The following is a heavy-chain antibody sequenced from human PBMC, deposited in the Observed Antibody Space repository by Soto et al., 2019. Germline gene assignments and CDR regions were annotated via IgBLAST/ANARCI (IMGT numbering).Heavy chain of an antibody. CDR1: GGSFSGYS. V-gene: IGHV4-34*01. CDR2: INHSGSS. Sequence: SETLSLTCAVYGGSFSGYSWTWIRQPPGKGLEWLGDINHSGSSNYNPSLKSRVTKSVDTSKNQFSLKLDSVTAADTAVYYCARGCPGYWGQGTLVTVSS. CDR3: ARGCPGY. J-gene: IGHJ4*02.